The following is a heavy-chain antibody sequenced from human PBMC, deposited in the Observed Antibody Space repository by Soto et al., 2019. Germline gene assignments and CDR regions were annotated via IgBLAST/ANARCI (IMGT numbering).Heavy chain of an antibody. J-gene: IGHJ4*02. CDR1: GGSISNSDYF. D-gene: IGHD1-1*01. CDR2: ISHTGSP. V-gene: IGHV4-39*01. Sequence: LQLQESGPGLVKPSETLSLTCTVSGGSISNSDYFWAWMRQPPGKGLEWGGTISHTGSPRYNPSLTSRVTISVDTSKNQFALRLPSVTAADTAVFCCASQLESTTYFDYWGRGTLVTVSS. CDR3: ASQLESTTYFDY.